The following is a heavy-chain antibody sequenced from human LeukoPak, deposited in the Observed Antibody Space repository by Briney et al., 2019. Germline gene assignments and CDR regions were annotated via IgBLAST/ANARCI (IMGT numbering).Heavy chain of an antibody. D-gene: IGHD3-10*01. V-gene: IGHV1-18*04. J-gene: IGHJ6*03. CDR2: ISAYNGNT. CDR3: ARDRDTMVRGVHYYMDV. CDR1: GYTFTGYY. Sequence: ASVKVSCKASGYTFTGYYMHWVRQAPGQGLEWMGWISAYNGNTNYAQKLQGRVTMTTDTSTSTAYMELRSLRSDDTAVYYCARDRDTMVRGVHYYMDVWGKGTTVTVSS.